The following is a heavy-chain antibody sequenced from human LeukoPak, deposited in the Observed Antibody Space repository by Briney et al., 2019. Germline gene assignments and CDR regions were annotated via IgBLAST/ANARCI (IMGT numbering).Heavy chain of an antibody. D-gene: IGHD4-11*01. Sequence: GGSLRLSCATSGFTFDDYAMHWVRQAPGKGLEWVPGISWNSGSIGYADSVKGRFTISRDNAKNSLYLQMNSLRAEDMALYYCAKGPYSNYAPVWFDPWGQGTLVTVSS. CDR2: ISWNSGSI. V-gene: IGHV3-9*03. CDR3: AKGPYSNYAPVWFDP. J-gene: IGHJ5*02. CDR1: GFTFDDYA.